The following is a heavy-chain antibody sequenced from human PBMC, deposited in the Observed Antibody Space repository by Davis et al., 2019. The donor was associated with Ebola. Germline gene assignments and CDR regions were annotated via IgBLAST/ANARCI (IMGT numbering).Heavy chain of an antibody. CDR1: GFTVSSNY. CDR3: ARAGIAVAGAVDY. CDR2: IYSGGST. Sequence: GESLKISCAASGFTVSSNYMSWVRQAPGKGLARVSVIYSGGSTYYADSVKGRFTISRDNSKNTLYLQMNSLRAEDTAVYYCARAGIAVAGAVDYWGQGTLVTVSS. J-gene: IGHJ4*02. D-gene: IGHD6-19*01. V-gene: IGHV3-53*01.